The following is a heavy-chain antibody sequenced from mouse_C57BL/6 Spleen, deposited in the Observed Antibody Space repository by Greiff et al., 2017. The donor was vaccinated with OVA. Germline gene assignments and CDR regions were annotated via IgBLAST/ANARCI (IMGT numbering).Heavy chain of an antibody. CDR3: ARCGSGQAWFAY. V-gene: IGHV1-55*01. Sequence: QVQLQQSGAELVKPGASVKMSCKASGYTFTSYWITWVKQRPGQGLEWIGDIYPGSGSTNYNEKFKSKATLTVDTSSSTAYMQLSSLTSEDSAVYYCARCGSGQAWFAYWGQGTLVTVSA. D-gene: IGHD3-2*02. CDR1: GYTFTSYW. J-gene: IGHJ3*01. CDR2: IYPGSGST.